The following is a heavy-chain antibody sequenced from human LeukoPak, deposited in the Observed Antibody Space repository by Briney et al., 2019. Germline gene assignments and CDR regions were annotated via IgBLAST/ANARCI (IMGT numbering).Heavy chain of an antibody. CDR3: TSGGPTIVDIVAKYYHMDV. Sequence: GGSLRLSCAASGFAFSGSAMHWVRQASGKGLEWVGRIRSKANSYATAYAASVKGRFTISRDDSKNTAYLQMNSLKTEDTAVYYCTSGGPTIVDIVAKYYHMDVWGKGTTVTVSS. V-gene: IGHV3-73*01. CDR2: IRSKANSYAT. CDR1: GFAFSGSA. J-gene: IGHJ6*03. D-gene: IGHD5-12*01.